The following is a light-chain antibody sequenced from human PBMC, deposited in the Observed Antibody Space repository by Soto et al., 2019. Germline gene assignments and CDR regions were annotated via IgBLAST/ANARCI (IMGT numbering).Light chain of an antibody. CDR3: QAWDDTTGVV. CDR1: KLGDRY. Sequence: SYELTQPPSVSVSPGQTASIPCSGDKLGDRYACWYQQKPGQSPVLVIYLDTKRPSGIPERFSGSNSGNTATLIISGTQAMDEADYYCQAWDDTTGVVFGGGTKLTVL. J-gene: IGLJ2*01. V-gene: IGLV3-1*01. CDR2: LDT.